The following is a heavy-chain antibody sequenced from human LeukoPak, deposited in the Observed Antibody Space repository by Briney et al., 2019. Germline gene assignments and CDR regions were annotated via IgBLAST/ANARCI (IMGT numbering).Heavy chain of an antibody. V-gene: IGHV1-46*01. J-gene: IGHJ6*03. Sequence: ASVSVSFKASGYTFTIYYMHWVGQAPGQGGEGMGIINPSGGSTSYTQKFQGRVTITRDMSTSSVYMELSSLRSEDTAVYYCARDSFVDSSSDMDVWGKGTTVTVSS. CDR3: ARDSFVDSSSDMDV. CDR1: GYTFTIYY. CDR2: INPSGGST. D-gene: IGHD6-6*01.